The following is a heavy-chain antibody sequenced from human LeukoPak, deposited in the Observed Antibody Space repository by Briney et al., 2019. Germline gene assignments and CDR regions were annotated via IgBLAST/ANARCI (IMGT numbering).Heavy chain of an antibody. V-gene: IGHV3-48*01. CDR3: ARDNQQHLPFDY. CDR1: GFSFSSYN. Sequence: GGSLRLSCEASGFSFSSYNMDWVRQTPGKGLEWVSYISSSSSTIYYADSVKGRFTISRDNAKNSLYLQMNSLRAEDTAVYYCARDNQQHLPFDYWGQGTLVTVSS. CDR2: ISSSSSTI. D-gene: IGHD6-13*01. J-gene: IGHJ4*02.